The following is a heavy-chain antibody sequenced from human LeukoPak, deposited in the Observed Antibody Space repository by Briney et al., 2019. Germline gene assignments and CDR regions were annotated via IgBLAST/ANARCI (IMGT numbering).Heavy chain of an antibody. CDR1: GGSISSSSYYY. CDR3: ARGSGPRTSYGSGGQYYYGLDV. D-gene: IGHD3-10*01. Sequence: SETLSLTCSVSGGSISSSSYYYWGWIRQPPGKGLEWIGSIYYSGSTYYNPSLKSRATISVDTSKNQFSLKLTSVTAADTAVYYCARGSGPRTSYGSGGQYYYGLDVWGQGTTVTVSS. V-gene: IGHV4-39*01. J-gene: IGHJ6*02. CDR2: IYYSGST.